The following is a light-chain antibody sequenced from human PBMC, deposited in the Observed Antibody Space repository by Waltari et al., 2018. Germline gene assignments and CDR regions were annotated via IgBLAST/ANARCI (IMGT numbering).Light chain of an antibody. V-gene: IGKV4-1*01. CDR2: WAS. CDR3: LQYSTTPWT. Sequence: DFVMTQSPDSLAVSLGERATINCKSSQRVLYSPNNKNYLAWYQQKPGQPPKLLIYWASTRESGVPDRFSGSGSGTDFTLTISSLQAEDVAVYYCLQYSTTPWTFGQGTKVEIK. CDR1: QRVLYSPNNKNY. J-gene: IGKJ1*01.